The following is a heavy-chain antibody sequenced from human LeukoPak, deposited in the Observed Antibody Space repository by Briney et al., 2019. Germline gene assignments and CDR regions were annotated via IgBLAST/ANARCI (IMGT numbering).Heavy chain of an antibody. CDR2: IWSDGSNK. J-gene: IGHJ4*02. Sequence: GGSLRLSCAASGFTFSTYGMHWVRQAPGKGLEWVAVIWSDGSNKYYADSVKGRFSISRDNSKNTLFLQMNSLRAEDTAVYYCARYGSALDSWGQGTLVTVSS. CDR3: ARYGSALDS. V-gene: IGHV3-33*01. D-gene: IGHD6-19*01. CDR1: GFTFSTYG.